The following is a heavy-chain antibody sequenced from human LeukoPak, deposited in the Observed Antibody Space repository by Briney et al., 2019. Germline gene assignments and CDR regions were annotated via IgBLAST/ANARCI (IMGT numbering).Heavy chain of an antibody. D-gene: IGHD2-2*01. CDR3: ARAIVVVPAAPYGMDV. V-gene: IGHV4-34*01. CDR1: GGSFSGYY. J-gene: IGHJ6*02. CDR2: INHSGST. Sequence: SETLSLTCAVYGGSFSGYYWSWMRQPPGKGLEWIGEINHSGSTNYNPSLKSRGTISVDTSKNQFSLKLSSVTAADTAVYYCARAIVVVPAAPYGMDVWGQGTTVTVSS.